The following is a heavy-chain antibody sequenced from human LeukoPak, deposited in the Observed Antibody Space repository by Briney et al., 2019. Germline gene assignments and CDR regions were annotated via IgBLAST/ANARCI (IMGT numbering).Heavy chain of an antibody. CDR2: ISYDGSNK. J-gene: IGHJ5*02. V-gene: IGHV3-30*04. D-gene: IGHD3-9*01. CDR3: AKGGYYDILTGYP. Sequence: PGGSLRLSCAASGFTFSSYAMHWVRQAPGRGLEWVAVISYDGSNKYYADSVKGRFTISRDNSKNTLYLQMNSLRAEDTAVYYCAKGGYYDILTGYPWGQGTLVTVSS. CDR1: GFTFSSYA.